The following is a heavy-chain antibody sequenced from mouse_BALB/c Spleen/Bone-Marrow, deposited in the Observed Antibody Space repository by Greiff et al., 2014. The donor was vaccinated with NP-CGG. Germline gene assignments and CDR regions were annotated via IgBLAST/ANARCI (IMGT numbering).Heavy chain of an antibody. D-gene: IGHD2-4*01. V-gene: IGHV5-6-5*01. Sequence: VQLKESGGGLMKPGGSLKLSCAASGFTFSSYAMSWVRQTPEKRLEWVASISSGGSNYYPDSVKGRFTISRDNARNILYLQMSSLRSEDTAMYYCARDDYDDQYYFDYWGQGTTLTVSS. CDR2: ISSGGSN. J-gene: IGHJ2*01. CDR3: ARDDYDDQYYFDY. CDR1: GFTFSSYA.